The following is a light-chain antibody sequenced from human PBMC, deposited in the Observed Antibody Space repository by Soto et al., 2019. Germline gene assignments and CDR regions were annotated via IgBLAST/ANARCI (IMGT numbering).Light chain of an antibody. J-gene: IGKJ1*01. V-gene: IGKV3-15*01. CDR1: QSVSNH. CDR2: GAS. CDR3: QQYDNWPPWT. Sequence: EIVMTQSPATLSVSPGERATLSCRASQSVSNHLAWYQQKPGQAPRLLIYGASTRATGIPARFSGSGSGTDFTLTITSLQSEDFAVYYCQQYDNWPPWTFGQGPRVEIK.